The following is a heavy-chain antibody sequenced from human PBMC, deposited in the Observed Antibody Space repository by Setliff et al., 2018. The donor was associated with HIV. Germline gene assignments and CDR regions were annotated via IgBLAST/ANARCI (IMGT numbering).Heavy chain of an antibody. Sequence: SETLSLTCAVYGGSFNDYYWSWIRQPPGKGLEWIGEIDHSGSTDDNPSLKSRVTISVDTSKNQFSLKLSSVSAADTAVYYCARGHPIVPTGLVSFYFDHWGQGTLVTVSS. CDR2: IDHSGST. V-gene: IGHV4-34*01. CDR1: GGSFNDYY. CDR3: ARGHPIVPTGLVSFYFDH. D-gene: IGHD2-2*01. J-gene: IGHJ4*02.